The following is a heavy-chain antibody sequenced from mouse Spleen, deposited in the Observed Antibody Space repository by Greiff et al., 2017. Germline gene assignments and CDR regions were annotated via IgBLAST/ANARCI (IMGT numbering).Heavy chain of an antibody. D-gene: IGHD2-4*01. V-gene: IGHV1-78*01. CDR3: EGALYDCEAGKYAMDY. CDR1: GYTFTDHT. CDR2: IYPRDGST. J-gene: IGHJ4*01. Sequence: QVQLQQSDAELVKPGASVKISCKVSGYTFTDHTIHWMKQRPEQGLEWIGYIYPRDGSTKYNEKFKGKATLTADKSSSTAYMQLNSLTSEDSAVYFCEGALYDCEAGKYAMDYWGQGTSVTVSS.